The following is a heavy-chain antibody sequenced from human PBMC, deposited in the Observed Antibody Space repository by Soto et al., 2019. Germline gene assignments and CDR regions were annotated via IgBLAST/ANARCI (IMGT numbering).Heavy chain of an antibody. Sequence: SETLSLTCTVSGGSISSYYWSWIRQPPGKGLEWIGYIYYSGSTNYNPSLKSRVTISVDTSKNQFSLKLSSVTAADTAVYYCAKGGSNKFDPWGQGTLVTVSS. CDR3: AKGGSNKFDP. D-gene: IGHD6-13*01. CDR2: IYYSGST. V-gene: IGHV4-59*01. CDR1: GGSISSYY. J-gene: IGHJ5*02.